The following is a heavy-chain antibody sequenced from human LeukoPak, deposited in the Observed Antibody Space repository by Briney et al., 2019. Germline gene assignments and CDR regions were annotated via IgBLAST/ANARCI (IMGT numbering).Heavy chain of an antibody. V-gene: IGHV5-51*01. J-gene: IGHJ4*02. Sequence: GESLKISCNGSGYXFTSYWISWVRQMPGKGLEWMGIIYPGDSATRYSPSFQGQVTISADKSISTAYLQWSSLKASDTAIYYCARSCSSGACYYFDYWGQGTLVTVSS. CDR1: GYXFTSYW. CDR2: IYPGDSAT. CDR3: ARSCSSGACYYFDY. D-gene: IGHD2-15*01.